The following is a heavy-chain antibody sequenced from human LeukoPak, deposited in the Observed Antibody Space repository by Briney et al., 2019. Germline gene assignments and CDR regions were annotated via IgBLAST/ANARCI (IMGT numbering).Heavy chain of an antibody. CDR3: ARVPYSTAFDY. CDR2: INPNSGDT. D-gene: IGHD6-13*01. CDR1: GYTFTGSY. V-gene: IGHV1-2*02. Sequence: GASVKLSCKTSGYTFTGSYLHWVRQAPGQGLEWMGWINPNSGDTNYAQKFQARVTMTTFTSISTAYMELSSRRSDDTAIYYCARVPYSTAFDYWGLGTLVTVSS. J-gene: IGHJ4*02.